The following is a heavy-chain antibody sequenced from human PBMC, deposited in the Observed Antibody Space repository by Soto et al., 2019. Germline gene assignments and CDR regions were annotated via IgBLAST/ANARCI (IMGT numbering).Heavy chain of an antibody. J-gene: IGHJ4*02. CDR1: GYTFSSYD. CDR2: VNPNNRDT. Sequence: QVQLVQSGAELKKPGASVKVSCKASGYTFSSYDVNWVRQATGQGPEWIGLVNPNNRDTGYAQKFQCRVTLTTDTSTTTAYMELTSLRSEDTAIYYCAKVSRKGSAIDFDYWGQGTLITVSS. CDR3: AKVSRKGSAIDFDY. V-gene: IGHV1-8*01. D-gene: IGHD3-10*01.